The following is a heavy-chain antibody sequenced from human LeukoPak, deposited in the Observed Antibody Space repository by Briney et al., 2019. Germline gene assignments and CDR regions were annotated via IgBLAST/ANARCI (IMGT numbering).Heavy chain of an antibody. CDR1: GGYISSYY. Sequence: SETLSLTCTVSGGYISSYYWSWIRQPPGKGLEWIGYIYYSGSTNYNPSLKSRVTISVDTSKNQFSLKLSSVTAADTAVYYCARVYGDYVDYWGQGTLVTVSS. J-gene: IGHJ4*02. CDR3: ARVYGDYVDY. D-gene: IGHD4-17*01. V-gene: IGHV4-59*08. CDR2: IYYSGST.